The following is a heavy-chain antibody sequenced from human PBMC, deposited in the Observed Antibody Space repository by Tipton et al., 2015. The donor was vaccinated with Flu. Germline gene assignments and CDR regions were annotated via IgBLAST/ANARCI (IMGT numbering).Heavy chain of an antibody. D-gene: IGHD1-14*01. CDR2: IYYSGST. V-gene: IGHV4-59*01. J-gene: IGHJ6*02. CDR1: GGSISSYY. CDR3: ARYTRGDGMDV. Sequence: PGLVKPSETLSLTCTVSGGSISSYYWSWIRQPPGKGLEWIGYIYYSGSTNYNPSLKSRVTISVDTSKNQFSLKLSSVTAADTAVYYCARYTRGDGMDVWGQGTTVTVSS.